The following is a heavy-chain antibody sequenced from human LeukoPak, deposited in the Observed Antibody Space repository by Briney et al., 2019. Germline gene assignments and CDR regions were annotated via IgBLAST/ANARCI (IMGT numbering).Heavy chain of an antibody. V-gene: IGHV3-30*03. CDR1: GFTFSTYG. J-gene: IGHJ4*02. Sequence: PGGSLRLSCAASGFTFSTYGMHWVRQAPGKGLEWVSVISYDGSNKYYADSVKGRFTISRDNSKNTLYLQMNSLRAEDTAVYYCARESYCDSSGYFDYWGQGTLVTVSS. CDR3: ARESYCDSSGYFDY. CDR2: ISYDGSNK. D-gene: IGHD3-22*01.